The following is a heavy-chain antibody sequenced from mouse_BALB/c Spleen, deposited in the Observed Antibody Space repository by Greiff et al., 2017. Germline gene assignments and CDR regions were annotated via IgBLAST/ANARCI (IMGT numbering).Heavy chain of an antibody. CDR3: ARGVFDY. J-gene: IGHJ2*01. CDR1: GYTFTSYW. Sequence: LEESGAELAKPGASVKMSCKASGYTFTSYWMHWVKQRPGQGLEWIGYINPSTGYTEYNQKFKDKATLTADKSSSTAYMQLSSLTSEDSAVYYCARGVFDYWGQGTTLTVSS. CDR2: INPSTGYT. V-gene: IGHV1-7*01.